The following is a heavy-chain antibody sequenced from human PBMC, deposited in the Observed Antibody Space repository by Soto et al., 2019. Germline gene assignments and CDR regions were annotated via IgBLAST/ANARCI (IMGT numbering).Heavy chain of an antibody. CDR2: VYYSGST. CDR1: GGSLSSYY. Sequence: TLSLTWTVSGGSLSSYYRTWIRQPPGTGLEWIGYVYYSGSTSYNPSLKSRVTISVDTSKNQFSLKLSSVTDADTAVYYCARESKYDTSGYPPWFAPWGQGTLVTVSS. CDR3: ARESKYDTSGYPPWFAP. D-gene: IGHD3-22*01. V-gene: IGHV4-59*12. J-gene: IGHJ5*02.